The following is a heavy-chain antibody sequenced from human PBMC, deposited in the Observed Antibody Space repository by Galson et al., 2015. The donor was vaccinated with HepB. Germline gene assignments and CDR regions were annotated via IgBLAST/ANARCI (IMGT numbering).Heavy chain of an antibody. CDR1: GFTFSHSW. Sequence: SLRLSCAASGFTFSHSWMHWVRQSPGKGLVWVSRINPDGSSTSYADSVKGRFTISRDNARNTLPLELNSPTDEDTALYFCVSTNWGAPYFWGQGTLGNVPS. CDR3: VSTNWGAPYF. CDR2: INPDGSST. V-gene: IGHV3-74*01. J-gene: IGHJ4*02. D-gene: IGHD7-27*01.